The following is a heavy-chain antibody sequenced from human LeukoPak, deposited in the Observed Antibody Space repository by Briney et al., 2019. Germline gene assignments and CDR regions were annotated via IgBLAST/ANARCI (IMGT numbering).Heavy chain of an antibody. V-gene: IGHV3-33*06. CDR3: AKDSGSGYGVLYYFDY. CDR2: IWYDGSNK. D-gene: IGHD4-17*01. Sequence: GGSLRLSCAASGFTFSSYGMHWVRQAPGKGLEWVAVIWYDGSNKYYADSVKGRFTISRDNSKNTLYLQMNSLRAEDTAVYYCAKDSGSGYGVLYYFDYWGQGTLVTVSS. J-gene: IGHJ4*02. CDR1: GFTFSSYG.